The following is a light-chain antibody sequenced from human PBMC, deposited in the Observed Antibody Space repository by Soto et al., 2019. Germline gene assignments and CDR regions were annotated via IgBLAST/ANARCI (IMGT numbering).Light chain of an antibody. CDR2: GAS. V-gene: IGKV3-20*01. CDR1: QSVSSSY. CDR3: QQYGSSPGT. Sequence: EIVLTQSPGTLSLSPGERATLSCRASQSVSSSYLAWYQQKPGQAPRLLIYGASIRGTGIPDRFSGSGSGTDFPLTISRLEPEDFAVYYCQQYGSSPGTFGQGTKVEIK. J-gene: IGKJ1*01.